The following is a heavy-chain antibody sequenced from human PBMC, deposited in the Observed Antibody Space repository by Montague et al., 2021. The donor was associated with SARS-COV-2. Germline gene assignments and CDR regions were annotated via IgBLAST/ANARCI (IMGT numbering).Heavy chain of an antibody. CDR1: GFTFSSYA. CDR2: ISYDGSNK. V-gene: IGHV3-30*04. CDR3: ARDNYDYVWGCYRYIY. D-gene: IGHD3-16*02. Sequence: SLRLSCAASGFTFSSYAMHWVRQAPGKGLEWVAVISYDGSNKYYADSVKGRFTISRDNSKNTLYLQMNGLRAEDTAVYYCARDNYDYVWGCYRYIYWGQGTLVTVSS. J-gene: IGHJ4*02.